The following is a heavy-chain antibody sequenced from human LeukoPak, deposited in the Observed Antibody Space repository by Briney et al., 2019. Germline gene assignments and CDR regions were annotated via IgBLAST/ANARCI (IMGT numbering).Heavy chain of an antibody. CDR2: IKQDGSEK. CDR1: GFTFSSYW. V-gene: IGHV3-7*01. J-gene: IGHJ4*02. Sequence: QSGGSLRLSCAASGFTFSSYWMSWVRQAPGKGLEWVANIKQDGSEKYYVDSVKGRFTISRDNAKNSLYLQMNSLRAEDTAVYYCASQNCSSTSCPPDYFDYWGQATLVTVSS. D-gene: IGHD2-2*01. CDR3: ASQNCSSTSCPPDYFDY.